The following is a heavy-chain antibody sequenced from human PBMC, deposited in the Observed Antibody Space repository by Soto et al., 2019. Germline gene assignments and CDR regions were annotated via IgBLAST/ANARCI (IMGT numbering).Heavy chain of an antibody. Sequence: QVQLVESGGGVVQPGRSLRLSCAASGFTFSSYGMHWVRQAPGKGLEWVAVISYDGSNKYYADSVKGRFTISRDNSKNTLYLQMNSLRAEDTAVYYCAKDRDYIGIDYYGMDVWGQVTTVTVSS. J-gene: IGHJ6*02. CDR2: ISYDGSNK. V-gene: IGHV3-30*18. CDR1: GFTFSSYG. D-gene: IGHD4-17*01. CDR3: AKDRDYIGIDYYGMDV.